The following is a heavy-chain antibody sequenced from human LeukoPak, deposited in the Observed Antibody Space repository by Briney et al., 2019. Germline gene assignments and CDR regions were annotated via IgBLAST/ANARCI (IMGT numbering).Heavy chain of an antibody. Sequence: GGSLRLSCAASGFTFDDYGMSWVRQAPGKGLEWVSGINWNGGSTGYADSVKGRFTISRDNAKNSLYLQMNSLRAEDTAVYYCARVGIVVVTATHWGGVDYWGQGTLVTVSS. V-gene: IGHV3-20*04. CDR3: ARVGIVVVTATHWGGVDY. CDR2: INWNGGST. CDR1: GFTFDDYG. D-gene: IGHD2-21*02. J-gene: IGHJ4*02.